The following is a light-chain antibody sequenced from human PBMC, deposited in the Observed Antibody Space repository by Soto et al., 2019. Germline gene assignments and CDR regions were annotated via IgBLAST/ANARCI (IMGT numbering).Light chain of an antibody. CDR3: QQYNSYWT. V-gene: IGKV1-5*01. CDR1: QSISSW. J-gene: IGKJ1*01. CDR2: DAS. Sequence: MQITQSPSTLFASVGDRVIITCRASQSISSWLAWYQPKPGKAPKLLIYDASSLESGVPSRFSGSGSGTEFTLTISSLQPDDFATYYCQQYNSYWTFGQGTKVDI.